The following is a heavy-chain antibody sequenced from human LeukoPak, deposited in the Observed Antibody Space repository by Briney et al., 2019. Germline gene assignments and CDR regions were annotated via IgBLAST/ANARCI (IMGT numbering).Heavy chain of an antibody. CDR2: IGTAGDT. CDR3: ARRSSVGAFDI. D-gene: IGHD2-15*01. V-gene: IGHV3-13*01. CDR1: GFTFSSYD. J-gene: IGHJ3*02. Sequence: PGGSLRLSCAASGFTFSSYDMHWVRQATGKGLEWVSAIGTAGDTYYPGSVKGRFTISRENAKNSLYLQMNSLRAGDTAVYYCARRSSVGAFDIWGQGTMVTVSS.